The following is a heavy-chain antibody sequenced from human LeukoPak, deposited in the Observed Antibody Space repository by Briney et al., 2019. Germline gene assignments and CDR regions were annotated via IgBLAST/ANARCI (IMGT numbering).Heavy chain of an antibody. CDR1: GGSISSSSYY. J-gene: IGHJ4*02. CDR2: IYYSGST. V-gene: IGHV4-39*01. Sequence: PSETLSLTCTVSGGSISSSSYYWGWIRQPPGKGLECIGNIYYSGSTYYNPSLKSRVTISVDTSKNQFSLKLSSVTAADTAVYYCASIQLLTYYFDYWGQGTLVTVSS. D-gene: IGHD5-18*01. CDR3: ASIQLLTYYFDY.